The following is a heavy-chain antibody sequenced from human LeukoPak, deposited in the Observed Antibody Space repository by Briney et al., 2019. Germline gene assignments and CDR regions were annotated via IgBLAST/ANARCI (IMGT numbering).Heavy chain of an antibody. CDR1: GGTFSSYA. CDR2: IIPIFGTA. D-gene: IGHD3-22*01. CDR3: ARTMDITMIVVVTNAFDI. J-gene: IGHJ3*02. V-gene: IGHV1-69*01. Sequence: ASVKVSCKASGGTFSSYAISWVRQAPGQGLEWMGGIIPIFGTANYAQKFQGRVTITADESTSTAYMELSSLRSEDTAVYYCARTMDITMIVVVTNAFDIWGQGTMVTVSS.